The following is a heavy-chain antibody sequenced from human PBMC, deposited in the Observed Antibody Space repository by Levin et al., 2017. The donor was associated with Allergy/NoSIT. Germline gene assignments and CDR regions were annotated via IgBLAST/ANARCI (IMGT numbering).Heavy chain of an antibody. CDR1: GYTFSSYD. CDR2: MNPSSGNT. Sequence: ASVKVSCTASGYTFSSYDINWVRQASGQGLEWMGWMNPSSGNTAYAQKFQGRVTMTRNTSIRTAYMELSSLRSEDTAVYYCARGPQYCRGGSCYSFSLDYWGQGTLVTVSS. D-gene: IGHD2-15*01. CDR3: ARGPQYCRGGSCYSFSLDY. V-gene: IGHV1-8*01. J-gene: IGHJ4*02.